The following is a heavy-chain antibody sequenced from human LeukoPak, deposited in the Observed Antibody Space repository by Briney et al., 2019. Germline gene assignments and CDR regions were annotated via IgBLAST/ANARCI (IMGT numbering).Heavy chain of an antibody. Sequence: SETLSLTCTVSGGSISSYYWSWIRQSAGKGLEYIGRIYSTGSTNYNPSLKSRVTMSVDTSKNQFSLKLSSVTAADTAVYYCARDRQQRLESGDYYMDVWGKGTTVTISS. V-gene: IGHV4-4*07. J-gene: IGHJ6*03. CDR1: GGSISSYY. CDR2: IYSTGST. CDR3: ARDRQQRLESGDYYMDV. D-gene: IGHD6-19*01.